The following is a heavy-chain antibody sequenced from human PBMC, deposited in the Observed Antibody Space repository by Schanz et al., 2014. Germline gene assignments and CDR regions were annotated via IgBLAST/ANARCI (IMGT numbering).Heavy chain of an antibody. CDR1: GGTFSTYP. D-gene: IGHD3-16*01. J-gene: IGHJ5*02. V-gene: IGHV1-69*04. CDR2: LIPILGIA. Sequence: QVQLVQSGAEVKKPGSSMKVSCKASGGTFSTYPINWLRQAPGQGLEWMGRLIPILGIANYAQRFQGRVTITADKSTSTAYMELSSLRSDDTAVYYCAREVGLYEGRWFDPWGQGTLVTVSS. CDR3: AREVGLYEGRWFDP.